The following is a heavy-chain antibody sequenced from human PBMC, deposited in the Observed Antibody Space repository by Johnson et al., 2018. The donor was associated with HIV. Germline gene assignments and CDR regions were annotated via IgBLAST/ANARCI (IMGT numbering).Heavy chain of an antibody. CDR2: IGTAGDT. CDR1: GLTFSKYD. J-gene: IGHJ3*02. Sequence: VQLVESGGGLVQPGGSLRLSCEVSGLTFSKYDMHWVRQVTGKGLEWVSAIGTAGDTYYPGSVKGRFTISRDNAKNSLYLQMNSLRAEDTALYYCARDGELLIIGPDAFDIWGQGTMVTVSS. V-gene: IGHV3-13*01. CDR3: ARDGELLIIGPDAFDI. D-gene: IGHD3-9*01.